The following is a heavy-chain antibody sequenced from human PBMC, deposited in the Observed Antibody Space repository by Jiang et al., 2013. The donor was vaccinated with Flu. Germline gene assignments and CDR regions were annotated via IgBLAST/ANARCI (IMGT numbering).Heavy chain of an antibody. CDR3: ARVGPYYYDSSDLYYFDY. CDR2: IIPIFGTA. D-gene: IGHD3-22*01. V-gene: IGHV1-69*06. CDR1: GGTFSSYA. Sequence: GAEVKKPGSSVKVSCKASGGTFSSYAISWVRQAPGQGLEWMGGIIPIFGTANYAQKFQGRVTITADKSTSTAYMELSSLRSEDTAVYYCARVGPYYYDSSDLYYFDYWGQGTLVTVSS. J-gene: IGHJ4*02.